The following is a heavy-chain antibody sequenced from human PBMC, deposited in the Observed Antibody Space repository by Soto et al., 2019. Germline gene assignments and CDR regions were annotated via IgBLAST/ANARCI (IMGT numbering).Heavy chain of an antibody. CDR3: ENTRIGRLHP. CDR2: IYWDDDK. J-gene: IGHJ5*02. D-gene: IGHD2-15*01. V-gene: IGHV2-5*02. Sequence: QITLKESGPTLVKPTQTRTLTCTFSGFSLSTSGVGVGWIRQPPGKALEWLALIYWDDDKRYSPSLKSSLTINKDSHKHPVALKMTNMDPVDTAASLCENTRIGRLHPWGQGTLVTVSS. CDR1: GFSLSTSGVG.